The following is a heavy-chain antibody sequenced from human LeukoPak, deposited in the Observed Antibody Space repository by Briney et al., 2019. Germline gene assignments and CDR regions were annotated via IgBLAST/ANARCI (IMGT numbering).Heavy chain of an antibody. V-gene: IGHV1-18*01. J-gene: IGHJ5*02. D-gene: IGHD3-22*01. CDR2: ISAYNGNT. Sequence: ASVKVSCKAYGYTFTSYGISWVRQAPGQGLEWKGWISAYNGNTNYAQKLQGRVTMTTDTSTSTAYMELRSLRSDDTAVYYCARVYDSSGYYSWFDPWGQGTLVTVSS. CDR3: ARVYDSSGYYSWFDP. CDR1: GYTFTSYG.